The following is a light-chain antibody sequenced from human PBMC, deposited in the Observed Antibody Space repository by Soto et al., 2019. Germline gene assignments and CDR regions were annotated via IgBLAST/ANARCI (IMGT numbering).Light chain of an antibody. Sequence: EIVMTRSPATLSVSPGERATLSCRASQTVSNSLAWYQQKPGQAPRLLIYGASTRATDIPARFSGSGSGTQFTLTISSLQSEDFAIYYCQRYNNWPLTFGGGTKV. V-gene: IGKV3-15*01. CDR2: GAS. CDR3: QRYNNWPLT. J-gene: IGKJ4*01. CDR1: QTVSNS.